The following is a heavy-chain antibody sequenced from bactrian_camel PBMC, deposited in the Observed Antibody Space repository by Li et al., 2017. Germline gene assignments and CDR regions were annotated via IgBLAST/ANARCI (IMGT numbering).Heavy chain of an antibody. J-gene: IGHJ4*01. D-gene: IGHD3*01. CDR3: AARGYRLDPLRYNS. V-gene: IGHV3S54*01. Sequence: QVQLVESGGGTAQAGRSLRLSCTASGNTYSLNCLGWFRQTPGKVHEGVAAFGSGGGSTYYAGSVKGRFTISLDKAKNTVYLQMNNLKSEDTAMYYCAARGYRLDPLRYNSWGQGTQVTVS. CDR1: GNTYSLNC. CDR2: FGSGGGST.